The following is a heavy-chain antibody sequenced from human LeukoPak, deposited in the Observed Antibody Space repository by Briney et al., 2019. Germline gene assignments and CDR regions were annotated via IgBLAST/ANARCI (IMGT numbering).Heavy chain of an antibody. Sequence: SETLSFTCTVSGGSISSSSYYWGWIRQPPGRGLEWIGSIYYSGSTYYNPSLKSRVTISVDTSKNQFSLKLSSVTAADTAVYYCASPSVVAGVLDYWGQGTLVTVSS. J-gene: IGHJ4*02. D-gene: IGHD6-19*01. CDR1: GGSISSSSYY. CDR2: IYYSGST. CDR3: ASPSVVAGVLDY. V-gene: IGHV4-39*01.